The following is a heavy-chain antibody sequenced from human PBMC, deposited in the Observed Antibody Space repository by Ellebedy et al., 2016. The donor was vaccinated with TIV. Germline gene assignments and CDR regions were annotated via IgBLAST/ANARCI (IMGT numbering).Heavy chain of an antibody. V-gene: IGHV4-31*03. J-gene: IGHJ5*02. CDR2: IYYSGST. D-gene: IGHD5-18*01. CDR3: ARIQPEDWFDP. CDR1: GGSISSGGYY. Sequence: MPSETLSLTCTVSGGSISSGGYYWSWIRQHPGKGLEWIGYIYYSGSTYYNPSLKSRVTISVDTSKNQFSLKLSSVTAADTAVYYCARIQPEDWFDPWGQGTLVTVSS.